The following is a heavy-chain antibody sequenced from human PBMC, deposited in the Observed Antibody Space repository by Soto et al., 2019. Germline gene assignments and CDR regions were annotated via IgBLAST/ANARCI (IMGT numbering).Heavy chain of an antibody. Sequence: ASVKVSCKASGYTFTSYGIHWVRQAPGQRLEWMGWINAANGDTKYSPKFQGRVTITRDTSASTAYMELSSLRSEDTAVYYCVTYEGSSSWSFNFDSWGQGTLVTVSS. J-gene: IGHJ4*02. V-gene: IGHV1-3*01. CDR1: GYTFTSYG. D-gene: IGHD6-13*01. CDR3: VTYEGSSSWSFNFDS. CDR2: INAANGDT.